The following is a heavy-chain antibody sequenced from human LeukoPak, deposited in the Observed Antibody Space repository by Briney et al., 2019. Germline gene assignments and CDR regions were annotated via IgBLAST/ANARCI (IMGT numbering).Heavy chain of an antibody. D-gene: IGHD6-6*01. V-gene: IGHV3-23*01. CDR1: VFPFSSYA. CDR3: AKLGEVAAGPYYYGMDV. Sequence: GGSLRLSCAVSVFPFSSYAMSWVRQATGGGLEWVSAISGRGGSTYYADSVKGRLTIYRDNCTNTVYLQMHSLRAEDTAVYYCAKLGEVAAGPYYYGMDVWGQGTTVTVSS. CDR2: ISGRGGST. J-gene: IGHJ6*02.